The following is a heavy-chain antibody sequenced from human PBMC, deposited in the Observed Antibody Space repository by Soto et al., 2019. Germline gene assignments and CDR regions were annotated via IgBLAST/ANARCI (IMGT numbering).Heavy chain of an antibody. CDR2: IRYDEISE. CDR3: ARPDPPPNVMAPASNDF. D-gene: IGHD3-16*01. Sequence: QVYLVESGGGVVQPGTSLRLSCVASGFVFRSYDMQWVRQAPGKGLEWLATIRYDEISESYADSVKGRFTVSRDNSKSATCPQLDDLRVGHTGVYYDARPDPPPNVMAPASNDFWGQGALVTVSP. V-gene: IGHV3-33*03. J-gene: IGHJ4*02. CDR1: GFVFRSYD.